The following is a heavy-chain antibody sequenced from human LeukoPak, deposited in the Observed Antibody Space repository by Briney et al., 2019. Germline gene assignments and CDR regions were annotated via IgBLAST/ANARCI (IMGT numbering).Heavy chain of an antibody. CDR3: TTEGELTTYYYGMDV. J-gene: IGHJ6*04. D-gene: IGHD1-7*01. Sequence: GGPLSLSCAAPGFTFSSNRMNWVGQAPGKGRGWVSSISSSSSYIYYADSVKGRFTISRDDSKNTLYLQMNSLKTEDTAVYYCTTEGELTTYYYGMDVWGKGTTVTVSS. V-gene: IGHV3-21*03. CDR2: ISSSSSYI. CDR1: GFTFSSNR.